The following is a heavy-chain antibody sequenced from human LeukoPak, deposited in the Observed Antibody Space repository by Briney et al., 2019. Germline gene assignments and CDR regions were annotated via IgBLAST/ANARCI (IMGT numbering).Heavy chain of an antibody. Sequence: SETLSLTCTVSGGSMTTHHWSWIRQTPGKGLEWIGYVFDSGRTKENPSLKSRVTLSADTSKNQLSLRLSSVPAAATAVYYCTTIKRGNIFGYFDFWGQGILVTVSS. J-gene: IGHJ4*02. CDR2: VFDSGRT. V-gene: IGHV4-59*11. CDR3: TTIKRGNIFGYFDF. CDR1: GGSMTTHH. D-gene: IGHD5-18*01.